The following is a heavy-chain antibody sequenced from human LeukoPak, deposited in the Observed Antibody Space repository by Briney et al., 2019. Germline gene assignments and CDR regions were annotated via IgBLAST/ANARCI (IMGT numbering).Heavy chain of an antibody. D-gene: IGHD2-2*01. J-gene: IGHJ4*02. CDR3: ATLPANQLRGFDY. Sequence: SQTLSLTCTVSGGSISTSTYYWGWIRQPPGKGLEWIGSIYYSGSPYYNPSLKSRVTIAADTSRNQFSLKLRSVTAADTALYYCATLPANQLRGFDYWGQGTLVTVSS. CDR1: GGSISTSTYY. CDR2: IYYSGSP. V-gene: IGHV4-39*07.